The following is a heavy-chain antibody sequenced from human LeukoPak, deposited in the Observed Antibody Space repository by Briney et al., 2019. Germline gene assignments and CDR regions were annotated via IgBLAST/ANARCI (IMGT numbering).Heavy chain of an antibody. V-gene: IGHV3-21*01. D-gene: IGHD5-24*01. CDR2: ISSSSSYI. CDR1: GFTFSSYS. CDR3: AKDRWLQGYFDY. J-gene: IGHJ4*02. Sequence: GGSLRLSCAASGFTFSSYSMNWVREAPGRGLEWVSSISSSSSYIYYADSVKGRFTISRDNAKNSLYLQMNSLRAEDTAVYYCAKDRWLQGYFDYWGQGTLFTVSS.